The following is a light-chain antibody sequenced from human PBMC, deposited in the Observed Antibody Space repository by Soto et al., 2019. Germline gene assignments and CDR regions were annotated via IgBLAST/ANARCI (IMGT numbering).Light chain of an antibody. CDR2: WAS. V-gene: IGKV4-1*01. Sequence: DIVMTQSPDSLAVSLGERATINCKSSQSVLYSSNNKNYLAWYQQKPGQPPKLLIYWASTRESGVPDRFSGSGSETDFNLTISSLQAEDVAVYYCQQYYSTPVTFGQGTKVEIK. J-gene: IGKJ1*01. CDR3: QQYYSTPVT. CDR1: QSVLYSSNNKNY.